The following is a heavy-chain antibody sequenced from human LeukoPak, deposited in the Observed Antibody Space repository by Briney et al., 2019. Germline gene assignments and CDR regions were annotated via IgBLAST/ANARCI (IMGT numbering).Heavy chain of an antibody. CDR3: TTDMGITMIRGVIVY. J-gene: IGHJ4*02. V-gene: IGHV3-15*01. CDR2: IKSKGDGETT. CDR1: GFTFTNAW. D-gene: IGHD3-10*01. Sequence: GGSLRLSCTAPGFTFTNAWMSWVRQAPGKGLEWVGRIKSKGDGETTDYAAPGKGRFTMSRDDSKATLYLQMNSLKAEDTAVYYCTTDMGITMIRGVIVYWGQGALVTVSS.